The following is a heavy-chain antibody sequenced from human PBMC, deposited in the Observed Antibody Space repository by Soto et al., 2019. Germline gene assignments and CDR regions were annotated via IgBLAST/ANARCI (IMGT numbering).Heavy chain of an antibody. V-gene: IGHV1-18*01. CDR3: ARGDIVVVPDAMGMDV. D-gene: IGHD2-2*01. Sequence: ASVKVSCKASGYTFTSYGISWVRQAPGQGLEWMGWISAYNGNTNYAQKLQGRVTMTTDTSTSTAYMELRSLRSDDTAVYYCARGDIVVVPDAMGMDVWGQGTTVTVSS. J-gene: IGHJ6*02. CDR1: GYTFTSYG. CDR2: ISAYNGNT.